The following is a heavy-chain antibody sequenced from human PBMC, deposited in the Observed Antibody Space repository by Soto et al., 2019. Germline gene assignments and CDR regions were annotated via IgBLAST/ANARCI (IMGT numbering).Heavy chain of an antibody. D-gene: IGHD3-3*01. CDR2: INPSGST. CDR1: VGSFSGYC. CDR3: ARGPMEAIIGVVIGKYYYYGMDV. J-gene: IGHJ6*02. Sequence: PPETLTLICAVYVGSFSGYCWRWFRQPPGKGMERIGEINPSGSTNYNPSLKSRVTISVDTSKNQFSLKLSSVTAADTAVYYCARGPMEAIIGVVIGKYYYYGMDVWGQGTTVT. V-gene: IGHV4-34*01.